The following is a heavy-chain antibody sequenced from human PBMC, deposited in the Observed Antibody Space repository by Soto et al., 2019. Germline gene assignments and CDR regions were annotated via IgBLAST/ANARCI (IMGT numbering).Heavy chain of an antibody. V-gene: IGHV4-30-4*02. CDR3: ARRRGFGELLAFDY. CDR2: IYYSGST. CDR1: GGSISSGDYY. J-gene: IGHJ4*02. D-gene: IGHD3-10*01. Sequence: SETLSLTCTVSGGSISSGDYYWSWIRQPPGKGLEWIGYIYYSGSTYYNPSLKSRVTISVDTSKNQFSLKLSSVTAADTAVYYCARRRGFGELLAFDYWGQGTLVTVSS.